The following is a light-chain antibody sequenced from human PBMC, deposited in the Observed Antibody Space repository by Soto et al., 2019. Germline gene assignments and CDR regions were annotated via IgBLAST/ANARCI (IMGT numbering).Light chain of an antibody. CDR3: QQRSNRPPIT. Sequence: IVLTQSPTTLSLSPGERATLSCRCSQSVSSYLAWYQQKPGQAPRLLIYDASNRATGIPARFSGSGSGTDFTLTISSLEPEDSAVYYCQQRSNRPPITCGQG. CDR2: DAS. V-gene: IGKV3-11*01. CDR1: QSVSSY. J-gene: IGKJ5*01.